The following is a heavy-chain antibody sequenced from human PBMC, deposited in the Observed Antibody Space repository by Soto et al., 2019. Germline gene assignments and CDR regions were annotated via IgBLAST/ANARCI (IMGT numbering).Heavy chain of an antibody. D-gene: IGHD2-15*01. CDR2: ISAYNGNT. V-gene: IGHV1-18*01. CDR1: GYTFTSYG. J-gene: IGHJ4*02. Sequence: ASVKVSCKASGYTFTSYGISWVRQAPGQGLEWMGWISAYNGNTNYAQKLQGRVTMTTDTSTSTAYMELRSLRSDDTAVYYCARDRRDIVVVVAADHADYWGQGTLVTVSS. CDR3: ARDRRDIVVVVAADHADY.